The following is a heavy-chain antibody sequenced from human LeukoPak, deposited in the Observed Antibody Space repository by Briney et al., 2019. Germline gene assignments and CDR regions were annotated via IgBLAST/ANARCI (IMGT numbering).Heavy chain of an antibody. CDR2: ISSSGSAI. J-gene: IGHJ4*02. D-gene: IGHD2-15*01. V-gene: IGHV3-11*04. CDR1: GFTFSDYY. Sequence: GGSLRLSCAASGFTFSDYYMSWIRQAPGKGLEWISYISSSGSAIYYADSVKGRFTISRDNAKNSLYLQMNSLRAEDTAVYYCARGYCSGGSCYIFDYWGQGTLATVSS. CDR3: ARGYCSGGSCYIFDY.